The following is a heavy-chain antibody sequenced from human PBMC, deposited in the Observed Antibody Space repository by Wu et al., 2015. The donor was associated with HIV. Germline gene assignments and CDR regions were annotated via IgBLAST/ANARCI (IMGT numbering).Heavy chain of an antibody. CDR3: VSSDSSGWPHRDYYYYGMDV. CDR1: GYTFTSYG. V-gene: IGHV1-18*01. Sequence: QVQLVQSGAEVKKPGASVKVSCKASGYTFTSYGISWVRQAPGQGLEWMGWISAYNGNTNYAQKLQGRVTMTTDTSTSTAYMELRSLRSDDTAVYYCVSSDSSGWPHRDYYYYGMDVWGQGTTVTVSS. J-gene: IGHJ6*02. D-gene: IGHD6-19*01. CDR2: ISAYNGNT.